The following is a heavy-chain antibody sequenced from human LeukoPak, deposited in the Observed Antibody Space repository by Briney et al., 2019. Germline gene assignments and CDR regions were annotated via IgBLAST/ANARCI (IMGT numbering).Heavy chain of an antibody. V-gene: IGHV3-23*01. CDR2: ISGSGGST. CDR1: RFTFSSYA. D-gene: IGHD3-22*01. Sequence: GGSLRLSCVASRFTFSSYAMSWVRQAPGKGLEWVSGISGSGGSTYYADSVKGRFTISRDNSKNTVYLQMNSLRDEDTAVYYCAKGTGSGSYSTDYWGQGTLVTASS. J-gene: IGHJ4*02. CDR3: AKGTGSGSYSTDY.